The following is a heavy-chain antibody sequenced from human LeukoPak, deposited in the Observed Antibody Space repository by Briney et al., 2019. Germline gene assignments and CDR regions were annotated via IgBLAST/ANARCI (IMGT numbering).Heavy chain of an antibody. CDR3: ARRINYFDY. Sequence: SETLSLTCTVSGGSISSFFWSWIRQPPGKGLEWIGYIHNSGSTNYNPSLKSRVTMSVDTSKKQFSLKLRSVTATDTAVYYCARRINYFDYWGLGTLVTVSS. D-gene: IGHD5-24*01. J-gene: IGHJ4*02. CDR1: GGSISSFF. CDR2: IHNSGST. V-gene: IGHV4-4*09.